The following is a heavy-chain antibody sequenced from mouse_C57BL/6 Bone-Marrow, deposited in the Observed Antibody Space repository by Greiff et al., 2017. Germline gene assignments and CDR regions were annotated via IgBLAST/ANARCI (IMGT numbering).Heavy chain of an antibody. Sequence: QVQLQQSGAELVKPGASVKMSCKASGYTFTSYWITWVKQRPGKGLEWIGEINPGSGSTNYKEKFKSKATLTVDTSSSTAYMKCSGLTSEDSAVYDCARWGYYGSRRGGAMDYWGQGTSVTVSS. CDR3: ARWGYYGSRRGGAMDY. CDR1: GYTFTSYW. CDR2: INPGSGST. J-gene: IGHJ4*01. D-gene: IGHD1-1*01. V-gene: IGHV1-55*01.